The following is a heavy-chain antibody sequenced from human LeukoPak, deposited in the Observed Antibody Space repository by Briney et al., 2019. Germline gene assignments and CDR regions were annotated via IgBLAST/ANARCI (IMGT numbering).Heavy chain of an antibody. D-gene: IGHD4-17*01. J-gene: IGHJ5*02. CDR1: GFTFSFYS. Sequence: PGGSLRLSCAASGFTFSFYSVNWVRQAPGKGLEWVLSISTDDGSYIYYADSVKGRFTISRDNAKNSLYLQMNSLRVDDTAVYYCARGSVTVRGFDPWGQGTLVTVSS. CDR2: ISTDDGSYI. CDR3: ARGSVTVRGFDP. V-gene: IGHV3-21*01.